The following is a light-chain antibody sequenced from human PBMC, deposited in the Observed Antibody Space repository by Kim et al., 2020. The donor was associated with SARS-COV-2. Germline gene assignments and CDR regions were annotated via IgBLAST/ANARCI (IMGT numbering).Light chain of an antibody. V-gene: IGLV1-40*01. CDR3: QSYDSSLSVGI. Sequence: RVTISWAGTTSNIGAGFEVNWYQQLPGTAPKLLIHSNDNRPSGVPDRFSGSKSGTSASLTITGLQPEDEADYYCQSYDSSLSVGIFGGGTKLTVL. J-gene: IGLJ2*01. CDR1: TSNIGAGFE. CDR2: SND.